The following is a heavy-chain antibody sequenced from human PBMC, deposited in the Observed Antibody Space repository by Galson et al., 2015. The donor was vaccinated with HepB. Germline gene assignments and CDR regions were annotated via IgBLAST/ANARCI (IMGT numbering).Heavy chain of an antibody. CDR2: IWGDGSQK. CDR1: GFTFSSYG. CDR3: ARDLEYCRGGPCTYYFDY. D-gene: IGHD2-15*01. Sequence: SLRLSCAVSGFTFSSYGMHWVRQAPGKGLEWVAVIWGDGSQKYYADSVRGRFTISRDNSKSTLFLQMNSLRAKDTAEYYCARDLEYCRGGPCTYYFDYWGQGTLVTVSS. J-gene: IGHJ4*02. V-gene: IGHV3-33*01.